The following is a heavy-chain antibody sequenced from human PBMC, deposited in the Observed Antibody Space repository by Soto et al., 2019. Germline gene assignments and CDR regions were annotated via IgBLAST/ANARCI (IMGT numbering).Heavy chain of an antibody. CDR2: VFYSGSS. CDR1: GGSISHYY. V-gene: IGHV4-59*01. CDR3: ARGRNDLLTGHYYFDY. Sequence: QVQLQESGPGLVKPSETLSLTCTVSGGSISHYYWSWIRQSPGKGLEWIGYVFYSGSSNYNPSLTSRVTISVDTSKNQFSLKLRSVTAADTSVYYCARGRNDLLTGHYYFDYWGQGTLVTVSS. D-gene: IGHD3-9*01. J-gene: IGHJ4*02.